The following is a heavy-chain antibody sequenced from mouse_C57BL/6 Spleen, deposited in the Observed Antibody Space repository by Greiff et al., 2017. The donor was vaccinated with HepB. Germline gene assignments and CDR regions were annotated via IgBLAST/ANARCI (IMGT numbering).Heavy chain of an antibody. V-gene: IGHV14-4*01. CDR1: GFNIKDDY. D-gene: IGHD2-5*01. Sequence: VQLKQSGAELVRPGASVKLSCTASGFNIKDDYMHWVKQRPEQGLEWIGWIDPENGDTEYASKFQGKATITADTSSNTAYLQLSSLTSEDTAVYYCITTVNYFDYWGQGTTLTVSS. CDR2: IDPENGDT. CDR3: ITTVNYFDY. J-gene: IGHJ2*01.